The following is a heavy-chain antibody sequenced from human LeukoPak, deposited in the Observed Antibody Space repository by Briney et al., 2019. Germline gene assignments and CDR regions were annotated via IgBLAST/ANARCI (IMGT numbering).Heavy chain of an antibody. D-gene: IGHD5-12*01. CDR3: ARHKRGDGYSGYDSFDY. V-gene: IGHV4-59*08. Sequence: SETLSLTCAVSGGSISGYYWSWIRQPPGKGLEWNGYTYYSGSTNYNPSLRSRVTISVDTSKNQFSLKLTSVTAADTAVYFCARHKRGDGYSGYDSFDYWGQGTLVTVSS. J-gene: IGHJ4*02. CDR2: TYYSGST. CDR1: GGSISGYY.